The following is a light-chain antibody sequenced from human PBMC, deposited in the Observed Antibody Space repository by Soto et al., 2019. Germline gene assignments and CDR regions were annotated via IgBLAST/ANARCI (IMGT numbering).Light chain of an antibody. CDR2: DAS. Sequence: IVLTQSPATLYFPPGERPTLFCRASQNISIYLAWYQQKPGQAPTLLIYDASNRATGIPATFSGSGSGTDFTLTISSLETEDFAVYYCQQCNNWPPEITLGQGTRVEIK. CDR1: QNISIY. J-gene: IGKJ5*01. CDR3: QQCNNWPPEIT. V-gene: IGKV3-11*01.